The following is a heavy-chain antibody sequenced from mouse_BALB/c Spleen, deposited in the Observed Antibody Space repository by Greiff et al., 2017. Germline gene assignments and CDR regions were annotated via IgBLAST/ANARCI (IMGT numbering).Heavy chain of an antibody. Sequence: EVKLMESGGGLVKPGGSLKLSCAASGFTFSSYAMSWVRQTPEKRLEWVASISSGGSTYYPDSVKGRFTISRDNARNILYLQMSSLRSEDTAMYYCARGVGNDYDPAWFAYWGQGTLVTVSA. CDR2: ISSGGST. CDR3: ARGVGNDYDPAWFAY. V-gene: IGHV5-6-5*01. D-gene: IGHD2-4*01. J-gene: IGHJ3*01. CDR1: GFTFSSYA.